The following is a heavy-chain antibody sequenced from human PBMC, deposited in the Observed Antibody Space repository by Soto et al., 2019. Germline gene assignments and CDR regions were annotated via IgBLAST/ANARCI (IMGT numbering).Heavy chain of an antibody. D-gene: IGHD5-18*01. CDR1: GFTFSSNE. J-gene: IGHJ4*02. CDR2: ISSSGSTI. Sequence: GSLRLSCAASGFTFSSNEMNWVRQAPGKGLEWVSYISSSGSTIYYADSVKGRFTISRDNAKNSLYLQMNSLRAEDTAVYYCARSVDTAMVNYFDYWGQGTLVTVSS. CDR3: ARSVDTAMVNYFDY. V-gene: IGHV3-48*03.